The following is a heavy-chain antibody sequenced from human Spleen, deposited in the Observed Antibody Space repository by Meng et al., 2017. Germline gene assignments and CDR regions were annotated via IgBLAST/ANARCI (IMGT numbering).Heavy chain of an antibody. V-gene: IGHV4-34*01. J-gene: IGHJ4*02. Sequence: QGPLQQWGAGLLKPSETLSLPGAVYGGSFSGYYWSWIRQPPGKGLEWIGEINHSGSTNYNPSLKSRVTISVDTSQNNLSLKLSSVTAADTAVYYCARGRRTTYIAAAGGWSDYWGQGTLVTVSS. D-gene: IGHD6-13*01. CDR2: INHSGST. CDR3: ARGRRTTYIAAAGGWSDY. CDR1: GGSFSGYY.